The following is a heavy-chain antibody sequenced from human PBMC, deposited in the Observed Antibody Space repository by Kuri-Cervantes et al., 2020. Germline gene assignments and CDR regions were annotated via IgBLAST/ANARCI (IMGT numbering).Heavy chain of an antibody. V-gene: IGHV3-7*03. Sequence: GESLKISCAASGFTFSNYWMSWVRQAPGKGLEWVANIKQDGSEKYYVDSVKGRFTISRDNAKNSLYLQMNRLKTEDTAVYYCTTEVIVLVPAGKTIINDYWGQGTLVTVSS. CDR2: IKQDGSEK. D-gene: IGHD2-2*01. CDR1: GFTFSNYW. J-gene: IGHJ4*02. CDR3: TTEVIVLVPAGKTIINDY.